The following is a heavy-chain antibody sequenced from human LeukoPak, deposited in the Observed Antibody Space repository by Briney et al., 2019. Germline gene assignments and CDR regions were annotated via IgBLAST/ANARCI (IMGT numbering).Heavy chain of an antibody. D-gene: IGHD3-22*01. V-gene: IGHV3-48*03. J-gene: IGHJ6*02. CDR3: ARVDYYDRRAIYYYYGMDV. Sequence: GGSLRLSCAASGFTFSSYEMNWVRQAPGKGLEWVSYISSSGSTIYYADSVKGRFTISRDNAKNSLYLQMNSLRAEDTAVYYCARVDYYDRRAIYYYYGMDVWGQGTTVTVSS. CDR2: ISSSGSTI. CDR1: GFTFSSYE.